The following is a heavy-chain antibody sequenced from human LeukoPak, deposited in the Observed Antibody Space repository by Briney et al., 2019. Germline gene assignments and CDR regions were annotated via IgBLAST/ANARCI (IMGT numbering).Heavy chain of an antibody. J-gene: IGHJ5*02. D-gene: IGHD6-13*01. V-gene: IGHV1-8*01. Sequence: ASVKVSCKASGYTFNNYDINWVRQATGQGLEWMGWMNPNNGNTGYAQEFQGRVAMTRNTSTRTAYMELSSLRSDDTAVYYCVRGLVAAGSAKGGFDPWGQGTLVTVSS. CDR1: GYTFNNYD. CDR3: VRGLVAAGSAKGGFDP. CDR2: MNPNNGNT.